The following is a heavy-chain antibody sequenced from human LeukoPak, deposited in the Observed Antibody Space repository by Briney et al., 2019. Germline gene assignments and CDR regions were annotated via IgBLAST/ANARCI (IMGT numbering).Heavy chain of an antibody. CDR1: GYTFTHYG. J-gene: IGHJ4*02. D-gene: IGHD3-16*01. Sequence: ASVKVSCKASGYTFTHYGITWVRQAPGQGLAWMGWINTYNGDTKCAQKLQGRVAMTTDTSTSTAFMELRSLRSDDSAVYYCARGIRSPLFDYWGLGTLVTVSP. CDR3: ARGIRSPLFDY. V-gene: IGHV1-18*01. CDR2: INTYNGDT.